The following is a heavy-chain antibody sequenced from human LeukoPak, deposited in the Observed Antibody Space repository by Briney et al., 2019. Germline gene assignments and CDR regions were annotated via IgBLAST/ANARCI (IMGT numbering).Heavy chain of an antibody. J-gene: IGHJ4*02. Sequence: GRSLRLSCAASGFTFGSYGMHWVRQAPGKGLEWVAVIWYDGSNKYYADSVKGRFTISRDNSKNTLYLQMNSLRAEDTAVYYCAREGIGNYYDSSGYYYWGQGTLVTVSS. CDR3: AREGIGNYYDSSGYYY. CDR1: GFTFGSYG. V-gene: IGHV3-33*01. D-gene: IGHD3-22*01. CDR2: IWYDGSNK.